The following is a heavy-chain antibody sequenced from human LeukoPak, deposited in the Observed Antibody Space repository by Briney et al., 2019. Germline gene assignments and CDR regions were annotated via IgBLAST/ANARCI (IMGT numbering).Heavy chain of an antibody. Sequence: GGSLRLSCAASGFTFGNHWMTWVRQAPGKGLEWLANIKEDGSETAYVDSVRGRFTISRDNAKNSLYLQMSSLRDEDTAVYYCARDRGFFLFDYWGQGTLVSVSS. V-gene: IGHV3-7*01. D-gene: IGHD3-10*01. CDR2: IKEDGSET. J-gene: IGHJ4*02. CDR3: ARDRGFFLFDY. CDR1: GFTFGNHW.